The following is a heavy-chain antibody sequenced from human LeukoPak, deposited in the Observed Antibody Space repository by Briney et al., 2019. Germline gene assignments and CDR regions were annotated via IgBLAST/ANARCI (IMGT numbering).Heavy chain of an antibody. CDR2: ISYDGSNK. Sequence: PGGSLRLSCAASGFTFSSYAMHWVRQAPGKGLEWVAVISYDGSNKYYADSVKGRFTISRDNSKNTLYLQMNSLRAEDTAVYYCARDKDEGSQLWLRPRSKSHGVFDYWGQGTLVTVSS. V-gene: IGHV3-30*04. J-gene: IGHJ4*02. D-gene: IGHD5-18*01. CDR3: ARDKDEGSQLWLRPRSKSHGVFDY. CDR1: GFTFSSYA.